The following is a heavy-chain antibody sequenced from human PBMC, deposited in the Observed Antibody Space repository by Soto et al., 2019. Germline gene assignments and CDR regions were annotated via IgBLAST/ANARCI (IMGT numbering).Heavy chain of an antibody. D-gene: IGHD6-6*01. CDR2: INPNSGGT. Sequence: ASVKVSCKASGYTFTGYYMHWVRQAPGQGLEWMGWINPNSGGTNYAQKFQGWVTMTRDTSISTAYMELSRLRSDDTAVYYCARGEAGIAARRRGFDYWGQGTLVTVSS. V-gene: IGHV1-2*04. CDR3: ARGEAGIAARRRGFDY. CDR1: GYTFTGYY. J-gene: IGHJ4*02.